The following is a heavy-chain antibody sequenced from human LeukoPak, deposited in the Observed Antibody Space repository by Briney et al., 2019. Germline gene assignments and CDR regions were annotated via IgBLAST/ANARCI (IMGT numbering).Heavy chain of an antibody. V-gene: IGHV3-21*01. CDR1: GFTFSAYS. Sequence: GGSLRLSCAASGFTFSAYSMNWVRQAPGKGLEWVSSISSSSSYMYYADSVKGRLTISRDNAKNLLYLKMNSLRAEDTAVYYCAREGYYYGFDIWGQGTMVTVSS. D-gene: IGHD3-10*01. CDR3: AREGYYYGFDI. CDR2: ISSSSSYM. J-gene: IGHJ3*02.